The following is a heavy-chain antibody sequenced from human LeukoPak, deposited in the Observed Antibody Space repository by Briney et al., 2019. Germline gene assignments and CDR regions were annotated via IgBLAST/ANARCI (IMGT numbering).Heavy chain of an antibody. J-gene: IGHJ4*02. D-gene: IGHD3-22*01. Sequence: PGGSLRLSRAASGFTFSSYAMSWVRQAPGKGLEWVSAISGSGGSTYYADSVKGRFTISRDNSKNTLYLQMNSLRAEDTAVYYCAKDSTKGYYDSSGYYSFDYWGQGTLVTVSS. CDR2: ISGSGGST. CDR1: GFTFSSYA. CDR3: AKDSTKGYYDSSGYYSFDY. V-gene: IGHV3-23*01.